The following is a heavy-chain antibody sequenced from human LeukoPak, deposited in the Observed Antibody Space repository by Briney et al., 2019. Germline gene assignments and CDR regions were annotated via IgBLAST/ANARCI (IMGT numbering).Heavy chain of an antibody. Sequence: VASVEASCKASGYTFTGYYMHWVRQAPGQGLEWMGWINPNSGGTNYAQKFQGRVTMTRDTSISTAYMELSRLRSDDTAVYYCAKQYYDFWSGPMYYFDYWGQGTLVTVSS. CDR2: INPNSGGT. CDR1: GYTFTGYY. D-gene: IGHD3-3*01. J-gene: IGHJ4*02. V-gene: IGHV1-2*02. CDR3: AKQYYDFWSGPMYYFDY.